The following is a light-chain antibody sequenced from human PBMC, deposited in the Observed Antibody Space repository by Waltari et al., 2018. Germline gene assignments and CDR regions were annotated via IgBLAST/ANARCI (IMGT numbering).Light chain of an antibody. CDR3: SSYTSDDTYV. CDR2: NVT. V-gene: IGLV2-14*03. CDR1: SSDVGGFYF. J-gene: IGLJ1*01. Sequence: HSALTQPASVSGSPGQSITISCTGTSSDVGGFYFVSWYQQHPAKAPKLIISNVTRRPSRVCFRGSGVTSGNSASLTISGLQAEDEATYYCSSYTSDDTYVFGTGTEVTVV.